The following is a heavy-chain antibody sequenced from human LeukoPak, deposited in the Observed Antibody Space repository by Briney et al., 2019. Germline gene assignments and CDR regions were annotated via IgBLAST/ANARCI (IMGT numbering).Heavy chain of an antibody. CDR2: IYTSGST. J-gene: IGHJ4*02. V-gene: IGHV4-61*02. Sequence: SETLSLTCTVSGGSISSGSYHWIWIPQPAGKGLVWIGRIYTSGSTNYNPSLKRPVTISVGKSKKQFSLKLSSVTAANTAVYYCERDAWGIAVAGYFDYWGQGTLVTVSS. CDR1: GGSISSGSYH. D-gene: IGHD6-19*01. CDR3: ERDAWGIAVAGYFDY.